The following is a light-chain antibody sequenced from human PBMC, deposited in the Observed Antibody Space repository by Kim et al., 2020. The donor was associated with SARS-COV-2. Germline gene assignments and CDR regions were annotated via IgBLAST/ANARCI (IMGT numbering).Light chain of an antibody. CDR3: QQYNNWPLPCT. Sequence: YPGEIATISCRASQSIGSTLAWYQQKPGHAPRLLIYGTSTRATGIPARFSGSGSGTEFTLTISSLQSDDFAVYYCQQYNNWPLPCTFGQGTKLEI. CDR1: QSIGST. CDR2: GTS. V-gene: IGKV3-15*01. J-gene: IGKJ2*02.